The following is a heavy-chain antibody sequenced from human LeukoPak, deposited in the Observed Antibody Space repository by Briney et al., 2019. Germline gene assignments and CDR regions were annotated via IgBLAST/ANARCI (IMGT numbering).Heavy chain of an antibody. Sequence: GRSLRLSCVASGFTFSTYGMHWVRQAPGKGLEWVAIIWYDGSKEFYADSVKGRFTISRDNSKNSLYLQMSSLRADDSAIYCCAREKGSGPDYWGQGTLVTVSS. CDR1: GFTFSTYG. J-gene: IGHJ4*02. V-gene: IGHV3-33*01. D-gene: IGHD2-15*01. CDR3: AREKGSGPDY. CDR2: IWYDGSKE.